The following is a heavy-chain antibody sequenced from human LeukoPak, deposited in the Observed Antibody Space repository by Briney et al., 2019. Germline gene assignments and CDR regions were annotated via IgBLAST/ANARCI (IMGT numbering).Heavy chain of an antibody. J-gene: IGHJ4*02. CDR1: GYTFPSYF. D-gene: IGHD6-6*01. V-gene: IGHV1-46*01. CDR2: INPTGGST. Sequence: ASVKVSCKASGYTFPSYFMHWVRQAPGQGLEWMGIINPTGGSTTYAQKFQGRVTMTRDTSTSTVYMELNSLRSDDTAVYYCARTAARRFDYWGQGTLFTVSS. CDR3: ARTAARRFDY.